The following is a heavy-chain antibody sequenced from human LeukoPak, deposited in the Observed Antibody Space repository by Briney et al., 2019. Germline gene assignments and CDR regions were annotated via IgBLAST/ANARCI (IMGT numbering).Heavy chain of an antibody. CDR1: GFTFSSYS. V-gene: IGHV3-21*01. Sequence: GGSLRLSCAAAGFTFSSYSTNWVRQAPGKGLEWVSSISSSSSYIYYADSVKGRFTISRDNAKNSLYLQMNSLRAEDTAVYYCARDGGMTTTPLDYWGQGTLVTVSS. J-gene: IGHJ4*02. CDR2: ISSSSSYI. D-gene: IGHD4-17*01. CDR3: ARDGGMTTTPLDY.